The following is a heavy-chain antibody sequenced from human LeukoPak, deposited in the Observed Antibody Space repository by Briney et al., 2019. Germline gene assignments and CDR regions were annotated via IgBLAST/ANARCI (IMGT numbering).Heavy chain of an antibody. Sequence: SQTLSLTCTVSGGSISSGDHYWSWIRQPPGKGLEWIGYIYYSGSTYYNPSLKSRVTISVDTSKNQFSLKLSSVTAADTAVYYCARERVSDPLARYFDYWGQGTLVTVSS. CDR2: IYYSGST. J-gene: IGHJ4*02. CDR1: GGSISSGDHY. CDR3: ARERVSDPLARYFDY. V-gene: IGHV4-30-4*08. D-gene: IGHD2-21*02.